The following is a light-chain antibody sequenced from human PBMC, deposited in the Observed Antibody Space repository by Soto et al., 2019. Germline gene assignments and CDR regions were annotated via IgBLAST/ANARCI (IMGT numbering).Light chain of an antibody. V-gene: IGLV2-14*01. Sequence: QSVLTQPASVSGSPGQSIALSCTGTSGDVGGYDYVSWYQQHPDKAPKLMIYGVTKRPSWVSNRFSGSKSGNTASLTISGLQPEDEADYYCSSHTSGSTRVFGSGTKATVL. J-gene: IGLJ1*01. CDR2: GVT. CDR3: SSHTSGSTRV. CDR1: SGDVGGYDY.